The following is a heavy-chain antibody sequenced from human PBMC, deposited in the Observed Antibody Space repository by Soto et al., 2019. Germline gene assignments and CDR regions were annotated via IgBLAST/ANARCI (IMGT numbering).Heavy chain of an antibody. J-gene: IGHJ4*02. CDR1: GFTFSNYA. CDR2: ITDSGDST. D-gene: IGHD3-3*01. Sequence: GGSLRLSCAASGFTFSNYAMSWVRQAPGKGLEWVSGITDSGDSTYYADSVKGRFTIPRDNSKNTLFLQMNSLRGEDTALYYCAKDRPVFDGYFDQWSRGTLVTVSS. CDR3: AKDRPVFDGYFDQ. V-gene: IGHV3-23*01.